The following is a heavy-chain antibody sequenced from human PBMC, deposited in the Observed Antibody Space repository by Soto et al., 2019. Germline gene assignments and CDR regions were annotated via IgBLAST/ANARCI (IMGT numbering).Heavy chain of an antibody. CDR1: GFTFTDYW. J-gene: IGHJ4*02. CDR2: INSDGSRT. D-gene: IGHD4-4*01. CDR3: ARETYRGFYFDY. V-gene: IGHV3-74*01. Sequence: GSLRLSCAAPGFTFTDYWTHWVRQAPGKGLVWVSRINSDGSRTSYADSVTGRFTISRDNAKNTLYLQMNSLRVEDTALYYCARETYRGFYFDYWGQGTLVTVSS.